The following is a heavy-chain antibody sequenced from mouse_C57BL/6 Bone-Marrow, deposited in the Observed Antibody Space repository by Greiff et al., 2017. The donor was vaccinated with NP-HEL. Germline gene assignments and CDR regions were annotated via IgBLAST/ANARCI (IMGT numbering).Heavy chain of an antibody. V-gene: IGHV1-7*01. J-gene: IGHJ1*03. CDR2: INPSSGYT. Sequence: VQLQQSGAELAKPGASVKLSCKASGYTFTSYWMHWVKQRPGQGLEWIGYINPSSGYTKYNQKFKDKATLTADKSSSTAYMQLSSLTYENSAVYYCARYVSSSYWYFDVWGTGTTVTVSS. D-gene: IGHD1-1*01. CDR1: GYTFTSYW. CDR3: ARYVSSSYWYFDV.